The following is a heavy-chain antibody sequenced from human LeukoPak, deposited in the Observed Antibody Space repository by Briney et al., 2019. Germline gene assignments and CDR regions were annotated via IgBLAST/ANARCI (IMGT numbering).Heavy chain of an antibody. D-gene: IGHD3-10*01. V-gene: IGHV3-21*01. CDR1: GFTFSSYS. J-gene: IGHJ4*02. Sequence: PGGSLRLSCAASGFTFSSYSMNWVRQAPGKGLEWVSSISSSSSYIYYADSVKGRFTISRDNARNSLFLHLNSLRVEDTAMYYCARHSSGSYYAYWGQGTLVTVSS. CDR2: ISSSSSYI. CDR3: ARHSSGSYYAY.